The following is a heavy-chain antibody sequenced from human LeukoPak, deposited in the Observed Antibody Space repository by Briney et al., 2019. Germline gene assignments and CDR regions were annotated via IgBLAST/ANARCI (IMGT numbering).Heavy chain of an antibody. CDR1: GFTVSSNY. J-gene: IGHJ6*02. V-gene: IGHV3-53*04. Sequence: PGGSLRLSCAASGFTVSSNYMSWVRQAPGKGLEWVSVIYSGGSTYYADSVKGRFTISRHNSKNTLYLQMNSLRAEDTAVYYCARMRVKQWLLYGMDVWGQGTTVTVSS. CDR3: ARMRVKQWLLYGMDV. D-gene: IGHD6-19*01. CDR2: IYSGGST.